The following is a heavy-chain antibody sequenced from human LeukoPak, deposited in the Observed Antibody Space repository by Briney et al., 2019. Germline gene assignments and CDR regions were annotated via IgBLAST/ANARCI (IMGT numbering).Heavy chain of an antibody. CDR3: ARDGYLGRWAFDI. CDR2: IYHSGST. Sequence: SGTLSLTCAVSGGSISSSNWWSWVRQPPGKGLEWIGEIYHSGSTNYNPSLKSRVTISVDKSKNQSSLKLSSVTAADTAVYYCARDGYLGRWAFDIWGQGTMVTVSS. CDR1: GGSISSSNW. J-gene: IGHJ3*02. D-gene: IGHD5-18*01. V-gene: IGHV4-4*02.